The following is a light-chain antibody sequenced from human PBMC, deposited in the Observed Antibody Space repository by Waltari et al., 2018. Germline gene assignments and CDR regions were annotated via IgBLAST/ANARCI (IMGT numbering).Light chain of an antibody. Sequence: EILLTQSPGTLSLSPGERATLSCRASQSVGRSLAWYQQKPGQPPRLLIYGTSNRATGISDRFSGGGSGTDFSLTISRLEPEDVAVYYCQHYVSLPVTFGQGTKVEIK. CDR1: QSVGRS. CDR2: GTS. V-gene: IGKV3-20*01. J-gene: IGKJ1*01. CDR3: QHYVSLPVT.